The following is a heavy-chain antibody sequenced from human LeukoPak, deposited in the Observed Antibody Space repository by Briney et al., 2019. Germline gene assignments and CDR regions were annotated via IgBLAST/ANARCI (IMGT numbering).Heavy chain of an antibody. CDR3: AMPSYYYDSSGYYPHLDY. D-gene: IGHD3-22*01. J-gene: IGHJ4*02. CDR1: GGSFSGYY. Sequence: SETLSLTCAVYGGSFSGYYWSWIRQPPGKGLEWIGEINHSGSTNYNPSLKSRVTISVDTSKNQFSLMLSSVTAADTAVYYCAMPSYYYDSSGYYPHLDYWGQGTLVTVSS. V-gene: IGHV4-34*01. CDR2: INHSGST.